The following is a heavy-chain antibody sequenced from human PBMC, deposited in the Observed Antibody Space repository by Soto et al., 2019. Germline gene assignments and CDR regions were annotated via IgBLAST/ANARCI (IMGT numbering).Heavy chain of an antibody. Sequence: GASVKVSCKASGYTFTGYYMHWVRQAPGRGLEWMGWINPNSGGTNYAQKFQGWVTMTRDTSISTAYMELSRLRSDDTAVYYCAREIRYSSGWYGKYYYYYGMDVWGQGTTVTVSS. D-gene: IGHD6-19*01. V-gene: IGHV1-2*04. CDR1: GYTFTGYY. J-gene: IGHJ6*02. CDR2: INPNSGGT. CDR3: AREIRYSSGWYGKYYYYYGMDV.